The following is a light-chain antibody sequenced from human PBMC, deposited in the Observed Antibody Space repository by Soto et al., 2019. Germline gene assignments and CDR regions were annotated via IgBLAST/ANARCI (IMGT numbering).Light chain of an antibody. J-gene: IGLJ2*01. V-gene: IGLV1-40*01. Sequence: QSVLTQPPSLSGAPGQRVTISCTGSRSNIGAGYDVHWYQHLPGTATKVLIFDNSNRPSGVPDRFSGSKSGTSASLAITGLQAEEEAVYYCHSYDVSLRGPAFGGGTKVTVL. CDR2: DNS. CDR3: HSYDVSLRGPA. CDR1: RSNIGAGYD.